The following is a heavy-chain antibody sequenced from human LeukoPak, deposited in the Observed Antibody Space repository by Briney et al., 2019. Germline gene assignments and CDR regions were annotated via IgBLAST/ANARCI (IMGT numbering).Heavy chain of an antibody. CDR2: ITDSGNTI. CDR3: ARSIGLTGGGVDV. J-gene: IGHJ6*02. Sequence: GGSLRLSCAAAGFTFSDYNMNWVRQAPGKGLEWVSYITDSGNTIHYADSVKGRFTISRDNAKNSLYLQMNSLRAEDTAVYYCARSIGLTGGGVDVWGQGTTVTVSS. D-gene: IGHD3-9*01. CDR1: GFTFSDYN. V-gene: IGHV3-11*01.